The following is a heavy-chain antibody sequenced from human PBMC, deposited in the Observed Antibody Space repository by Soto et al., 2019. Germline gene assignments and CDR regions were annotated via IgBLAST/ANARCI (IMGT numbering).Heavy chain of an antibody. CDR1: GGTFSSYA. CDR3: ARGGSDDSSGYYYVGPRASNWYFDL. D-gene: IGHD3-22*01. CDR2: IIPIFGTA. V-gene: IGHV1-69*13. J-gene: IGHJ2*01. Sequence: GASVKVSCKASGGTFSSYAISWVRQAPGQGLEWMGGIIPIFGTANYAQKFQGRVTITADESTSTAYMELSSLRSEDTAVYYCARGGSDDSSGYYYVGPRASNWYFDLWGRGTLVTVSS.